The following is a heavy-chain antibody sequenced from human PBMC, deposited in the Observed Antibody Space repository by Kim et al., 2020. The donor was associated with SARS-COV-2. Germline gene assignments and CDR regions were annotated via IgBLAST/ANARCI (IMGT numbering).Heavy chain of an antibody. CDR3: AKGPRRSYRTLAEYFQH. Sequence: GGSLRLSCAASGFTFSSYGMHWVRQAPGKGLEWVAVIWYDGSNKYYADSVKGRFTISRDNSKNTLYLQMNSLRAEDTAVYYCAKGPRRSYRTLAEYFQHWGQGTLVTVSS. D-gene: IGHD3-10*01. CDR1: GFTFSSYG. V-gene: IGHV3-33*06. CDR2: IWYDGSNK. J-gene: IGHJ1*01.